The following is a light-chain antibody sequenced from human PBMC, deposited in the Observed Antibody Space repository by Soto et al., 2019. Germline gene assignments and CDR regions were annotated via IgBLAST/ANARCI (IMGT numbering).Light chain of an antibody. Sequence: QLVVTQSPSASASLGASVKLTCTLSSGHSTYAIAWHQQQPEKGPRHLMKVNSDGSHSKGDGIPDRFSGSSSGAERYLTISSLQSEDEADYYCQTWGTGFWVFGGGTKVTV. V-gene: IGLV4-69*01. J-gene: IGLJ3*02. CDR1: SGHSTYA. CDR2: VNSDGSH. CDR3: QTWGTGFWV.